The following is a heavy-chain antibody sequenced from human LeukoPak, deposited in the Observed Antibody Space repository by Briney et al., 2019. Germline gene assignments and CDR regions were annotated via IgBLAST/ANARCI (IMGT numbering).Heavy chain of an antibody. CDR2: INHSGST. D-gene: IGHD2-15*01. V-gene: IGHV4-34*01. Sequence: SETLSLTCAVYGGSFSGYYWSWTRQPPGKGLEWIGEINHSGSTNYNPSLKSRVTISVDTSKNQFSLKLSSVTAADTAVYYCARGEVVAENWFDPWGQGTLVTVSS. J-gene: IGHJ5*02. CDR1: GGSFSGYY. CDR3: ARGEVVAENWFDP.